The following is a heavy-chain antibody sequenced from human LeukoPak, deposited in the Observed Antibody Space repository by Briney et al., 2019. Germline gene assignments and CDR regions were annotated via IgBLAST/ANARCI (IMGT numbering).Heavy chain of an antibody. Sequence: SETLSLTCTVSGYPISSGYYWGWIRPPPGEGLEWIGSIYHSGSTYYNPSLKSRVTISVDTSKHQFSLKLTSVTAAHTAVYYCARGLYQLLLTIPTNWFDPWGQGTLVTVSS. CDR1: GYPISSGYY. J-gene: IGHJ5*02. CDR3: ARGLYQLLLTIPTNWFDP. CDR2: IYHSGST. V-gene: IGHV4-38-2*02. D-gene: IGHD2-2*01.